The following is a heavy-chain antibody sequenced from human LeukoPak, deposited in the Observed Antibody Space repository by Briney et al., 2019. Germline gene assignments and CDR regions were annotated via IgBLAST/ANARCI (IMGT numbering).Heavy chain of an antibody. D-gene: IGHD6-19*01. CDR3: ARQNDGSGDAFDI. CDR2: IYPGDSDT. J-gene: IGHJ3*02. Sequence: RGESLKITCKGSGYSFTSYWIGWVRQMPGKGLEWMGIIYPGDSDTRYSPSFQGQVTISADKSISTAYLQWSSLKASDTAMYYCARQNDGSGDAFDIWGQGTMVTVSS. CDR1: GYSFTSYW. V-gene: IGHV5-51*01.